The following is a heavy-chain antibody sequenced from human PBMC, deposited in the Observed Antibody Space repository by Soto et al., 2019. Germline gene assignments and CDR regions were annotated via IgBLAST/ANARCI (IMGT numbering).Heavy chain of an antibody. J-gene: IGHJ4*02. CDR1: GFTFSSYG. V-gene: IGHV3-33*01. CDR2: IWYDGSNK. CDR3: ARDFDGVDV. D-gene: IGHD2-15*01. Sequence: ESGGGVVQPGRSLRLSCAASGFTFSSYGMHWVRQAPGKGLEWVAVIWYDGSNKYYADSVKGRFTISRDNSKNTLYLQMNSLRAEDTAVYYCARDFDGVDVWGQGTLVTVSS.